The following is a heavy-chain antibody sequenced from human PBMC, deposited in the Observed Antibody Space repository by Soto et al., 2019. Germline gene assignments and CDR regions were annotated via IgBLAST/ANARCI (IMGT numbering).Heavy chain of an antibody. Sequence: GGSLRLSCAASGFTFSNYGIHWVRQAPGKGLEWVGRTRNKPNSYTTEYAASVRGRFTISSDDSKNSLYLQMNSLKTEDTAVYYCAMEGSGPGWTWGQGTLVTVSS. CDR3: AMEGSGPGWT. V-gene: IGHV3-72*01. J-gene: IGHJ5*02. CDR1: GFTFSNYG. CDR2: TRNKPNSYTT. D-gene: IGHD3-10*01.